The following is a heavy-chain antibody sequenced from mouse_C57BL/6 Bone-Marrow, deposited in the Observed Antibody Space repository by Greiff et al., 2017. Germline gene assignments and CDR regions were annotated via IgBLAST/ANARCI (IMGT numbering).Heavy chain of an antibody. D-gene: IGHD1-1*01. V-gene: IGHV2-5*01. J-gene: IGHJ4*01. CDR3: AKGEEKITTVVLDY. CDR1: GFSLTSYG. CDR2: IWRGGST. Sequence: VQLQQSGPGLVQPSQSLSITCTVSGFSLTSYGVHWVRQSPGKGLEWLGVIWRGGSTDYNAAFMSRLSITKDNSKSQVFFKMNSLQADDTAIYYCAKGEEKITTVVLDYWGQGTSVTISS.